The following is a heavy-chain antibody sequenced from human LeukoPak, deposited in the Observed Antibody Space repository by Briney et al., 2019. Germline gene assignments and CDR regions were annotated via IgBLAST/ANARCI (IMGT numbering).Heavy chain of an antibody. CDR2: ISGSGGST. CDR1: RFTFSSYA. CDR3: AKDSWAVAANFDY. J-gene: IGHJ4*02. V-gene: IGHV3-23*01. D-gene: IGHD6-19*01. Sequence: GGSLRLSCASSRFTFSSYAMSWVRQAPGKGLEWVSAISGSGGSTYYADSVKGRFTISRDNSKNTLYLQMNSLRAEDTAVYYCAKDSWAVAANFDYWGQGTLVTVSS.